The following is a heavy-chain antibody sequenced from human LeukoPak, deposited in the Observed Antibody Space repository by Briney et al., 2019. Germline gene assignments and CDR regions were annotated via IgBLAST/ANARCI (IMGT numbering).Heavy chain of an antibody. D-gene: IGHD5-18*01. V-gene: IGHV1-69*04. Sequence: ASVKVSCKASGGTFSSYAISWVRQAPRQGLEWMGRIIPILGIANYAQKFQGRVTITADKSTSTAYMELSSLRSEDTAVYYCARGSGYSYGPENWFDPWGQGTLVTVSS. CDR1: GGTFSSYA. J-gene: IGHJ5*02. CDR2: IIPILGIA. CDR3: ARGSGYSYGPENWFDP.